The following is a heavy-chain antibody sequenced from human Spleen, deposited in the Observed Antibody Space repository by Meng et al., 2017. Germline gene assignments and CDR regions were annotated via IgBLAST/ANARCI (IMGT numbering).Heavy chain of an antibody. CDR2: ISWNSGSI. J-gene: IGHJ3*02. CDR1: GFTFDDYA. D-gene: IGHD3-22*01. CDR3: AKVSMYYDSSGHPGDAFDI. V-gene: IGHV3-9*01. Sequence: GGSLRLSCAASGFTFDDYAMHWVRQAPGKGLEWVSSISWNSGSIGYADSVKGRFTISRDNAKNSLYLQMNSLRAEDTALYYCAKVSMYYDSSGHPGDAFDIWGQGTMVTVSS.